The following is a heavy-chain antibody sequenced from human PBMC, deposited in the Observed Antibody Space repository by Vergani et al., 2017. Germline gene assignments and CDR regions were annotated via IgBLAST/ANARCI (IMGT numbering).Heavy chain of an antibody. CDR3: ARDLRLLYNRFDP. CDR2: TWYDGNNK. J-gene: IGHJ5*02. CDR1: GFTFNQYG. V-gene: IGHV3-33*01. Sequence: QVQLVESGGGVVQPGRSLRRSCAASGFTFNQYGMHWVRQAPGKGLEWVAVTWYDGNNKQYADSVKGRFTISRDNSKSTMYLQMNSLRDEDTGVYYCARDLRLLYNRFDPWGQGTLVTVSS. D-gene: IGHD1-14*01.